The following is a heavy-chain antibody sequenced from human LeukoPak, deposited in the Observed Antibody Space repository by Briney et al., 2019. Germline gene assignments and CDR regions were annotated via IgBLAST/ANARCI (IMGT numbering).Heavy chain of an antibody. CDR3: AKGLLVWGSYHLDY. V-gene: IGHV3-23*01. J-gene: IGHJ4*02. D-gene: IGHD3-16*02. CDR1: GFTFSSYA. Sequence: PGGSLRLSCAASGFTFSSYAMNWVRQAPGKGLEWVSSLDGSGGGTYYSDSVKGRFTISRDNSKNTVFLQMNDLRVEDTAVYYCAKGLLVWGSYHLDYWGQGTLVTVSS. CDR2: LDGSGGGT.